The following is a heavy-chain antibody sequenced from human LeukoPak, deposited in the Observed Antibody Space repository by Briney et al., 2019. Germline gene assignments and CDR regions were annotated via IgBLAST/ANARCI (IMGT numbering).Heavy chain of an antibody. CDR2: ISSSSSYI. Sequence: GGSLRLSCAASGFTFSSYGMHWVRQAPGKGLEWVSSISSSSSYIYYADSVKGRFTISRDNAKNSLYLQMNSLRAEDTAVYYCASPGIVGTSFHYFDYWGQGTLVTVSS. D-gene: IGHD1-26*01. CDR3: ASPGIVGTSFHYFDY. J-gene: IGHJ4*02. V-gene: IGHV3-21*01. CDR1: GFTFSSYG.